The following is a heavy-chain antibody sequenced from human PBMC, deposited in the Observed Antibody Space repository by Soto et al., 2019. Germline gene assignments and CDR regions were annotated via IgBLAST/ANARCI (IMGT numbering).Heavy chain of an antibody. D-gene: IGHD6-19*01. CDR3: TTDGGSSGGYDVYYYYSMDV. J-gene: IGHJ6*03. Sequence: EVQLVESGGGLVKPGGSLRLSCAASGFTFSNAWMSWVRQAPGKGLEWVGRIQSKTDGGTTDYAAPVKGRFTISRDDSKNTLYLKMNRLKTDDTAVYYCTTDGGSSGGYDVYYYYSMDVWGKGTTVTVSS. CDR1: GFTFSNAW. CDR2: IQSKTDGGTT. V-gene: IGHV3-15*01.